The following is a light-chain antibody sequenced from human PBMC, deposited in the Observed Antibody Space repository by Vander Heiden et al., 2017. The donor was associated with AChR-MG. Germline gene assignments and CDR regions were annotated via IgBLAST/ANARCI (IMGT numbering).Light chain of an antibody. V-gene: IGKV3-15*01. CDR1: QSVNSN. CDR3: QQYNNWPIT. CDR2: GAS. Sequence: EMVMTQSPSTLSVSPGERATLPCRASQSVNSNLAWYQQKPGQAPRLLIYGASTRATGIPAKFSGSGSGTEFTLTISSLQSEDFAVYYCQQYNNWPITFGQGTRLEIK. J-gene: IGKJ5*01.